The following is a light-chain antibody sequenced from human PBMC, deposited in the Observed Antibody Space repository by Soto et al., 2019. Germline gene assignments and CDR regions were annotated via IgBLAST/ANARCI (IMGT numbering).Light chain of an antibody. J-gene: IGLJ2*01. CDR2: DVN. CDR1: SSDVGGYNY. Sequence: QSALTQPASVSGSPGQSSAISCTGTSSDVGGYNYVSWYQQHPGKVPQLMIDDVNNRPSGVSNRFSGSKSGNTAFLTISGLQAGDEADYYCCSSRRSNHLIFGGGTQLSVL. CDR3: CSSRRSNHLI. V-gene: IGLV2-14*03.